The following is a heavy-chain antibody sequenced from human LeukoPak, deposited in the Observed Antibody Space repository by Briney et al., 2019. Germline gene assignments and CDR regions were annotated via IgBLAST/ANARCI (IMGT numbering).Heavy chain of an antibody. CDR1: GFTFSSYG. Sequence: PGGSLRLSRAASGFTFSSYGMHWVRQAPGKGLEWVAFIRYDGSNKYYADSVKGRFTISRDNSKNTLYLQMNSLRAEDTAVYYCAKDLSLQFYYGSGSFDYWGQGTLVTASS. V-gene: IGHV3-30*02. CDR2: IRYDGSNK. CDR3: AKDLSLQFYYGSGSFDY. J-gene: IGHJ4*02. D-gene: IGHD3-10*01.